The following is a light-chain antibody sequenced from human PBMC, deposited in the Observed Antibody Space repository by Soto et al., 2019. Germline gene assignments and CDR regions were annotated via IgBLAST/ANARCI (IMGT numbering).Light chain of an antibody. CDR2: DAS. V-gene: IGKV3D-20*02. CDR1: QTFSNSY. J-gene: IGKJ4*01. CDR3: LQRSNWPLT. Sequence: ENVLTQSPGTLSLYPGERATLSCRASQTFSNSYLAWYQQKPDQAPRLLIYDASNRATGIPARFSGSGSGTDFTLTISSLEPEDFGVYYCLQRSNWPLTFGGGTKVDI.